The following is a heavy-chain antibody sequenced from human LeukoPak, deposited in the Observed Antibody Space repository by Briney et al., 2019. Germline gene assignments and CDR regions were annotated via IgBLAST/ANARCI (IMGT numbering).Heavy chain of an antibody. CDR2: IIPIFGTA. CDR1: GGTFSSYA. Sequence: GSSVEVSCKASGGTFSSYAISWVRQAPGQGLEWMGGIIPIFGTANYAQKFQGRVTITADESTSTAYMELSSLRSEDTAVYYCARDNPHTMVRGVIPFDYWGQGTLVTVSS. V-gene: IGHV1-69*01. CDR3: ARDNPHTMVRGVIPFDY. D-gene: IGHD3-10*01. J-gene: IGHJ4*02.